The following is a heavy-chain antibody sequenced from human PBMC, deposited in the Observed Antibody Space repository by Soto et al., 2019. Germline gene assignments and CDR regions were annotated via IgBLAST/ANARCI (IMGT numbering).Heavy chain of an antibody. CDR1: GFTFGDYA. D-gene: IGHD6-19*01. V-gene: IGHV3-9*01. CDR2: ISWDSGSI. CDR3: AKALSSGSTDFDY. Sequence: GGSLRLSCAASGFTFGDYAMSWVRQAPGKGLEWVSGISWDSGSIGYADSVKGRFTISRDNAKNSLYLQMNSLRAEDTALYYCAKALSSGSTDFDYWGQGTLVTVSS. J-gene: IGHJ4*02.